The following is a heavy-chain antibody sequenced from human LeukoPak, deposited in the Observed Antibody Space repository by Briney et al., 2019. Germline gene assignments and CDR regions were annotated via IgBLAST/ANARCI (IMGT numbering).Heavy chain of an antibody. CDR1: GFTFSGSA. V-gene: IGHV3-73*01. D-gene: IGHD2-2*01. J-gene: IGHJ3*02. CDR3: TIIVVVPAAADAFDI. Sequence: GGSLRLFCAASGFTFSGSAMHWVRQASGKGLEWVGRIRSKANSYATAYAASVKGRFTISRDDSKNTAYLQMNSLKTEDTAVYYCTIIVVVPAAADAFDIWGQGTMVTVSS. CDR2: IRSKANSYAT.